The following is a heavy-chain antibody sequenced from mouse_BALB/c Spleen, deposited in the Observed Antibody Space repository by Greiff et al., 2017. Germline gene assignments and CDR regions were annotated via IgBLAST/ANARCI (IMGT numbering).Heavy chain of an antibody. CDR1: GYTFTDYE. J-gene: IGHJ1*01. D-gene: IGHD1-1*01. V-gene: IGHV1-15*01. CDR3: TSYYGSSYVWYFDV. Sequence: QVQLKESGAELVRPGASVTLSCKASGYTFTDYEMHWVKQTPVHGLEWIGAIDPETGGTAYNQKFKGKATLTADKSSSTAYMELRSLTSEDSAVYYCTSYYGSSYVWYFDVWGAGTTVTVSS. CDR2: IDPETGGT.